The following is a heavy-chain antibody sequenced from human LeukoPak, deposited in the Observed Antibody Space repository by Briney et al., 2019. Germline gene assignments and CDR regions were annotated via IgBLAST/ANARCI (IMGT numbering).Heavy chain of an antibody. CDR2: ISNRISTI. V-gene: IGHV3-48*02. CDR3: ARDLDYYGSGNDY. J-gene: IGHJ4*02. Sequence: GGSLRLSCAASGFTFSRYSMNWVRQAPGKGLEWVLYISNRISTIYYADSVKGRFTISRDNAKNSLYLQMNSLRDEDTAVYYCARDLDYYGSGNDYWGQGTLVTVSS. D-gene: IGHD3-10*01. CDR1: GFTFSRYS.